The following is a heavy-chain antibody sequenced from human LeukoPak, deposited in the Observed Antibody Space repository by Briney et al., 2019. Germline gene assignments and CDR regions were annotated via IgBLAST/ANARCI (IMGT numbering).Heavy chain of an antibody. D-gene: IGHD6-13*01. CDR3: ARAPPGWGIAAAGLDY. J-gene: IGHJ4*02. CDR2: IYYSGST. V-gene: IGHV4-59*01. CDR1: GGSISSYY. Sequence: SETLSLTCTVSGGSISSYYWSWIRQPPGKGLEWIGYIYYSGSTNYNPSLKSRVTISVDTSKNQFSLKPSSVTAADTAVYYCARAPPGWGIAAAGLDYWGQGTLVTVSS.